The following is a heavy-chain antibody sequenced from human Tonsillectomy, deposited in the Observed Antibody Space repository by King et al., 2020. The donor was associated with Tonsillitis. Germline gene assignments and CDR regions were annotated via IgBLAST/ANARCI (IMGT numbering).Heavy chain of an antibody. CDR1: GFTFSSYN. CDR2: ISYISSSI. D-gene: IGHD2-2*01. J-gene: IGHJ6*02. CDR3: ARGVLSTSWGMDV. V-gene: IGHV3-21*01. Sequence: VQLVESGGGLVKPGGSLRLSCAASGFTFSSYNMNWVRQAPGKGPEWVSSISYISSSIYYADSVKGRFTIFRDNAKNSMYLHMNSLRAEDTAVYYCARGVLSTSWGMDVWGQGTTVTVSS.